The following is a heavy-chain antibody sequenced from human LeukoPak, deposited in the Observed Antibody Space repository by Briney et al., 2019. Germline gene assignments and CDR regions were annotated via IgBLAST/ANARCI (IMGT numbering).Heavy chain of an antibody. Sequence: SETLSLTCSVSHDSISSYYWSWIRQPAGKGLEWIGRVYSSGSTNYNPSLKSRVTMSVDTSKNQFSLKLSSVTAADTAVYYCARRSAEPQLIFDYWGQGTLVTVSS. V-gene: IGHV4-4*07. CDR3: ARRSAEPQLIFDY. CDR1: HDSISSYY. J-gene: IGHJ4*02. D-gene: IGHD2-2*01. CDR2: VYSSGST.